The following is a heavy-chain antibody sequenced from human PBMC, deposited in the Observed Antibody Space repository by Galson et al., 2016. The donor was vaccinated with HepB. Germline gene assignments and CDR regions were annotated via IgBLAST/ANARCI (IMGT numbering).Heavy chain of an antibody. Sequence: PALVKPTQTLTLTCIFSGFSLSTTRVGVGWMRQPPGKTLEWLAHIYWDGDERYSPSLKSRLTITKDTSKNRVVLTMTNMDLVDTATYYCVHIVHSGSYYYFAYWGQGTLVTVSS. J-gene: IGHJ4*02. CDR3: VHIVHSGSYYYFAY. V-gene: IGHV2-5*02. D-gene: IGHD1-26*01. CDR1: GFSLSTTRVG. CDR2: IYWDGDE.